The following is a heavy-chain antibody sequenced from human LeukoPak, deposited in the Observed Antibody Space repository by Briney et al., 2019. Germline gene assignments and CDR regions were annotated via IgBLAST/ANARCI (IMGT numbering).Heavy chain of an antibody. CDR2: IYYSGST. Sequence: SETLSLTCTVSGGSISSSFYYWSWIRQPPGKGLEWIGYIYYSGSTNYNPSLKSRVTISVDTSKNQFSLKLSSVTAADTAVYYCARHDRRDYYYGMDVWGQGTTVTVSS. J-gene: IGHJ6*02. V-gene: IGHV4-61*01. CDR3: ARHDRRDYYYGMDV. D-gene: IGHD3-16*01. CDR1: GGSISSSFYY.